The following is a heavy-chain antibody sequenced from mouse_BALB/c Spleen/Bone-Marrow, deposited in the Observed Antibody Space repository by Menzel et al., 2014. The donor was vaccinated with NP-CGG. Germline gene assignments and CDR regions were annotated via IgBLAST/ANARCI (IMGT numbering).Heavy chain of an antibody. Sequence: EVQLQESGGGLVQPGGSLKLSCTASGFDFSRYWVSWVRQAPGKGLQWIGEINPESSTINYSPSLKDKFTISRDNAKNTLYLQMSKVRSEDTALYYCARLTYYGLTDYWDQGTTLTVSS. CDR1: GFDFSRYW. D-gene: IGHD1-2*01. CDR2: INPESSTI. V-gene: IGHV4-1*02. J-gene: IGHJ2*01. CDR3: ARLTYYGLTDY.